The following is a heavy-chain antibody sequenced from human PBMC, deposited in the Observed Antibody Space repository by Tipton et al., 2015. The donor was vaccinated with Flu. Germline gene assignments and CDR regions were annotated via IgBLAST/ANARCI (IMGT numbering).Heavy chain of an antibody. D-gene: IGHD6-19*01. Sequence: SLRLSCAASGFTFSSYGMHWVRQAPGKGLEWVAVISYDGSNKYYADSVKGRFTISRDNSKNTLYLQMNSLRAEDTAVYYCAKVSHHTERIAVAGLDYWGQGTLVTVSS. J-gene: IGHJ4*02. CDR3: AKVSHHTERIAVAGLDY. CDR1: GFTFSSYG. V-gene: IGHV3-30*18. CDR2: ISYDGSNK.